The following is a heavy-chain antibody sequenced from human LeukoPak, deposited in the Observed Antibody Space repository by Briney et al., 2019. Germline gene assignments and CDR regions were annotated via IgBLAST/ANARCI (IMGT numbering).Heavy chain of an antibody. CDR1: GVSISSYY. CDR2: IYYSGST. V-gene: IGHV4-59*01. CDR3: ARNYGEDYMDV. Sequence: PSETLSLICTVSGVSISSYYWSWIRQPPGKGLEWIGYIYYSGSTNYNPSLKSRVTISVDTSKNQFSLKLSYVTAADTAVYYCARNYGEDYMDVWGKGTTVTVSS. D-gene: IGHD3-10*01. J-gene: IGHJ6*03.